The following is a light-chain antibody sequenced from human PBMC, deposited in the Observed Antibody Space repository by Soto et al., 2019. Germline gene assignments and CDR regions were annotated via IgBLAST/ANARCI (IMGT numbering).Light chain of an antibody. J-gene: IGKJ1*01. CDR2: DTS. Sequence: EIVMTQSPATLSVSPGNRATLSCRASQSVSSNLAWYQQKPGRAPRLLMYDTSTRATGIPARFSGSGSGTEFTLTISSLQPDDFATYYCQQYNSYWTFGQGTKVDIK. V-gene: IGKV3-15*01. CDR1: QSVSSN. CDR3: QQYNSYWT.